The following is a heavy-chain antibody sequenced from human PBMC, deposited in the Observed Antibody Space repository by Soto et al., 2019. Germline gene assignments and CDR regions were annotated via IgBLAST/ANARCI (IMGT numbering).Heavy chain of an antibody. J-gene: IGHJ4*02. V-gene: IGHV3-53*01. CDR3: ARESEDLTSNFDY. Sequence: PGGSLRLSCAASGFVVSSHYMAWVRQAPGKGLEWVSVIYPDANTYYGDSMKGRFTISRDNAKNSLYLEMNSLRAEDTAVYYCARESEDLTSNFDYWGQGTLVTVSS. CDR1: GFVVSSHY. CDR2: IYPDANT.